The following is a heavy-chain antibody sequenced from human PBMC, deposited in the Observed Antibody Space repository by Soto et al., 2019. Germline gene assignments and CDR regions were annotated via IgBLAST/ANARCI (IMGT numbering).Heavy chain of an antibody. CDR2: INHSGST. V-gene: IGHV4-34*01. D-gene: IGHD3-16*02. Sequence: QVQLQQWGAGLLKPSETLSLTCAVYGGSFSGYYWSWIRQPPGKGLEWIWEINHSGSTNYNPSLKSRVTISVDTSKNQFSLKLSSVTAADTAVYYCARVRDYMWGSYRRPLGVGFDPWGQGTLVTVSS. J-gene: IGHJ5*02. CDR3: ARVRDYMWGSYRRPLGVGFDP. CDR1: GGSFSGYY.